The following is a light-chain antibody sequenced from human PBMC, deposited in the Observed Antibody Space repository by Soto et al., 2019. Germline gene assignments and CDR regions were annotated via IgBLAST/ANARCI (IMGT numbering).Light chain of an antibody. CDR3: SSYSLSTAYL. V-gene: IGLV2-14*01. CDR2: EVS. CDR1: SSDVGGYDY. Sequence: QSALTQPASVSGSPGQPITISCTGTSSDVGGYDYVCWYEIHLGKARILMIFEVSDRPSGVSYRFFFSKSVNTASLTISGLQAEDEADYFCSSYSLSTAYLFGAGTKVTAL. J-gene: IGLJ1*01.